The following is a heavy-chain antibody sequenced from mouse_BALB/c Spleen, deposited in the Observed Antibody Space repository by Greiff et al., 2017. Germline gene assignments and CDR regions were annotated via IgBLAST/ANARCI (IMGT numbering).Heavy chain of an antibody. Sequence: EVQRVESGGGLVQPGGSRKLSCAASGFTFSSFGMHWVRQAPEKGLEWVAYISSGSSTIYYADTVKGRFTISRDNPKNTLFLQMTSLRSEDTAMYYCAREVRQGNYAMDYWGQGTSVTVSS. D-gene: IGHD2-14*01. CDR1: GFTFSSFG. J-gene: IGHJ4*01. V-gene: IGHV5-17*02. CDR2: ISSGSSTI. CDR3: AREVRQGNYAMDY.